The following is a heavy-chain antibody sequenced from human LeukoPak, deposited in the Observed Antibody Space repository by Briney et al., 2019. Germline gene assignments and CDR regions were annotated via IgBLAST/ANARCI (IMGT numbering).Heavy chain of an antibody. CDR1: GFIFDDYA. CDR2: ISWNSGSI. Sequence: GRSLRLSCAASGFIFDDYAMYWVRQAPGKGREWVSGISWNSGSIGYADSVKGRFTISRDNAKNSLYLQMNSLRDEDTALYYCAKGYCSGGSCFDDAFDIWGQGTMVTVSS. CDR3: AKGYCSGGSCFDDAFDI. D-gene: IGHD2-15*01. J-gene: IGHJ3*02. V-gene: IGHV3-9*01.